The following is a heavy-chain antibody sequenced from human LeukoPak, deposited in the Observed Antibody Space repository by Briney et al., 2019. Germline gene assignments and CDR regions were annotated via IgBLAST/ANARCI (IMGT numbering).Heavy chain of an antibody. D-gene: IGHD1-26*01. Sequence: SETLSLTCTVSGGSISSYYWSWIRQPPGKGLEWIGYIYYSGSTNYNPSIKSRITISVDTSKNQFSLKLSSVTAADTAVYYCARDLGGSSTGGYWCQGTLVTVSS. V-gene: IGHV4-59*01. CDR3: ARDLGGSSTGGY. CDR1: GGSISSYY. J-gene: IGHJ4*02. CDR2: IYYSGST.